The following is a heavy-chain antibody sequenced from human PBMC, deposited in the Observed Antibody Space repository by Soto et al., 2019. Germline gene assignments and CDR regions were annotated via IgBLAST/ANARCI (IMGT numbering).Heavy chain of an antibody. CDR3: AKERVGRGYGYGSFGY. Sequence: GGSLRLSCAASGFTFCSYAMSWDSQAPGKGLEWVSAIRGSGGSTYYADSVKGRFSISRDNSKSTLYLQVNSLRAEDTAVYYCAKERVGRGYGYGSFGYWGQGTRVTASS. V-gene: IGHV3-23*01. CDR2: IRGSGGST. D-gene: IGHD5-18*01. J-gene: IGHJ4*02. CDR1: GFTFCSYA.